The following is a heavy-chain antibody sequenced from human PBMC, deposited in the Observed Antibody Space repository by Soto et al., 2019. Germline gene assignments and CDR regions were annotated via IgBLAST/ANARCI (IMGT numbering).Heavy chain of an antibody. D-gene: IGHD3-16*01. Sequence: QVQLVESGGGVVQPGRSLRLSCAASGFTFSSYGMHWVRQAPGKGLEWVAVISYDGSNKYYADSVKGRFIISRDNSKNTLYLQMNSLRAEDTAVYYCARGWGGFDYWGQGTLVTVSS. CDR3: ARGWGGFDY. J-gene: IGHJ4*02. CDR2: ISYDGSNK. V-gene: IGHV3-30*03. CDR1: GFTFSSYG.